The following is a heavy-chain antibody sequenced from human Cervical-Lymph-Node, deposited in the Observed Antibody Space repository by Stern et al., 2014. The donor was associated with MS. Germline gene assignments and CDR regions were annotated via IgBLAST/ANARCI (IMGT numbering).Heavy chain of an antibody. Sequence: DQLVESGPGLVKPSQTLSLTCAVTGGSISSAEYYWSWIRQSPGKGLEWIGYIHYSGTTYYNPSLKSRVTISVDTSKNQFYLNLRSVTAADTAVYYCSRDADGYSLVFGYWGRGTLVTVSS. V-gene: IGHV4-30-4*01. CDR3: SRDADGYSLVFGY. D-gene: IGHD5-24*01. CDR2: IHYSGTT. CDR1: GGSISSAEYY. J-gene: IGHJ4*02.